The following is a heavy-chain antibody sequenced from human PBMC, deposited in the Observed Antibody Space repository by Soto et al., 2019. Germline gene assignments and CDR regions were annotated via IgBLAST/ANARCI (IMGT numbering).Heavy chain of an antibody. CDR3: AKGGVAGFAFDI. D-gene: IGHD6-19*01. J-gene: IGHJ3*02. Sequence: EVQLLESGGGLVQPGGSLRLSCAASGFTFSSYAMSWVRQAPGKGLEWVSAISGSGGSTYYADSVKGRFTISRDNSKNTLYLQINSLRAEDTAVYYCAKGGVAGFAFDIWGQGTMVTVSS. CDR1: GFTFSSYA. CDR2: ISGSGGST. V-gene: IGHV3-23*01.